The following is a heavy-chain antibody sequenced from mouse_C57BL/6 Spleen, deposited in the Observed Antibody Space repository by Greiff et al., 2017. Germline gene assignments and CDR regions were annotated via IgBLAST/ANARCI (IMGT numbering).Heavy chain of an antibody. V-gene: IGHV1-26*01. J-gene: IGHJ2*01. CDR2: INPNNGGT. Sequence: EVQLQQSGPELVKPGASVKISCKASGYTFTDYYMNWVKQSHGKSLEWIGDINPNNGGTSYNQKFKGKATLTVDKSSSTAYMGLRSLTSADSAVYYCARSDGYYFDYWGQGTTLTVSS. D-gene: IGHD2-3*01. CDR3: ARSDGYYFDY. CDR1: GYTFTDYY.